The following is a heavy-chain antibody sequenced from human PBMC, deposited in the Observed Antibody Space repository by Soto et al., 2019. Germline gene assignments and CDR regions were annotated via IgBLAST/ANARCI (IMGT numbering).Heavy chain of an antibody. Sequence: EVQLLASGGGLVQPGGSLRLSCAASGFTFSTYAMSWVRQAPGKGLEWVSAISVSGDSTYYADSVTGRFTISRDNSKNTLYLQMNSLRAEDTAVYYCEKDVNLDYFDYWGQGTLVTVSS. CDR1: GFTFSTYA. J-gene: IGHJ4*02. D-gene: IGHD3-16*02. CDR3: EKDVNLDYFDY. CDR2: ISVSGDST. V-gene: IGHV3-23*01.